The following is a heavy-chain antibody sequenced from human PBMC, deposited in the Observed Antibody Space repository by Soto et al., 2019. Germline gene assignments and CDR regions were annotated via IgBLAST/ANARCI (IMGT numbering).Heavy chain of an antibody. CDR3: AKVGAAAGRTYYYYMDV. V-gene: IGHV3-23*01. CDR2: ISGSGGST. D-gene: IGHD6-13*01. CDR1: GFTFSSYA. J-gene: IGHJ6*03. Sequence: GGSLRLSCAASGFTFSSYAMSWVRQAPGKGLEWVSAISGSGGSTYYADSVKGRFTISRDNSKNTLYLQMNSLRAEDTAVYYCAKVGAAAGRTYYYYMDVWGKGTTVTVSS.